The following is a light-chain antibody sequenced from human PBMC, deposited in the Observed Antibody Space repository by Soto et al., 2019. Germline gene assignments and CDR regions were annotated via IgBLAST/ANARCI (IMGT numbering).Light chain of an antibody. J-gene: IGLJ1*01. CDR1: SSNIGAGYD. V-gene: IGLV1-40*01. Sequence: QAVVTQPPSVSGAPGQRVTISCTGSSSNIGAGYDVHWYQQLPGTAPKLLIYGNSNRPSGVPDRFSGSKSGTSASLAITGLQAEDEADYYCQSYDSRLSGSDYVFGTGTKLTVL. CDR2: GNS. CDR3: QSYDSRLSGSDYV.